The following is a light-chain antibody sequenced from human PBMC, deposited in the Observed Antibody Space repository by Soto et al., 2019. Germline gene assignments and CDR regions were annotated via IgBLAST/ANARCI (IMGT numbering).Light chain of an antibody. CDR2: AAT. Sequence: DIQMTQSPSSLSASVGDRVTITCRASQRIGTYLNWYLQKPGKAPQLLIFAATSLQSGVSPRFSGSGSGTDFALTISSLQPDDLATYFCQHSYGVPFTFGAGTKVGIK. J-gene: IGKJ3*01. CDR3: QHSYGVPFT. CDR1: QRIGTY. V-gene: IGKV1-39*01.